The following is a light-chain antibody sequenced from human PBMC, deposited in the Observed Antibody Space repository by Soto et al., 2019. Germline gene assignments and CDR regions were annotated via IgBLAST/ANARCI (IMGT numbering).Light chain of an antibody. CDR2: AAS. CDR3: LQDHNYPLT. V-gene: IGKV1-6*01. J-gene: IGKJ4*01. CDR1: QDIRND. Sequence: AIPMTQSPSSLSASVGDRVTISCRASQDIRNDLGWYQKKPEKAPELLIYAASSLRSGVPSRFSGTGSGTDFTLTISSLQPEDFATYYCLQDHNYPLTFGGGTKVEIK.